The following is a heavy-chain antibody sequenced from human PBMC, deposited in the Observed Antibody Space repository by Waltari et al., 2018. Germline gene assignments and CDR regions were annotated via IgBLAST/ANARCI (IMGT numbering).Heavy chain of an antibody. D-gene: IGHD3-10*01. CDR3: ARQTDFDSNTYYFFDH. CDR2: IFYRGGT. J-gene: IGHJ4*02. CDR1: GDSMTGYY. Sequence: QVRLQESGPGLIRPSETLSLTCTVSGDSMTGYYWTWIRHPPGKGLEWIGYIFYRGGTKDNSSLGSRVTISVDTSKSQFSLLLTSVTAADTAVYYCARQTDFDSNTYYFFDHWGRGRLVIVSS. V-gene: IGHV4-59*01.